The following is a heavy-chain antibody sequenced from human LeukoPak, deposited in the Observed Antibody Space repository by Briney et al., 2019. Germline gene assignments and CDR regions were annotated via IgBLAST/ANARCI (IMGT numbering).Heavy chain of an antibody. CDR2: IYHSGST. CDR1: GYSISSGYY. V-gene: IGHV4-38-2*02. J-gene: IGHJ5*02. Sequence: PSETLSLTCTVSGYSISSGYYWGWIRQPPGKGLEWIGSIYHSGSTYYNPSLKSRVTISIDTSKNQFSLKLSSVTAADTAVYYCASRRPGSPFDPWGQGTLVTVSS. CDR3: ASRRPGSPFDP.